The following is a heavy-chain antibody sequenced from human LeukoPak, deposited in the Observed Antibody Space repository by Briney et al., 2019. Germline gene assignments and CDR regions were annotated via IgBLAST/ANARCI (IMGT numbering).Heavy chain of an antibody. CDR3: VIGHSCGGDCYFDY. D-gene: IGHD2-21*02. CDR2: ISAYNGNT. CDR1: GCTFTSYG. J-gene: IGHJ4*02. V-gene: IGHV1-18*01. Sequence: ASVKVSCKASGCTFTSYGISWVRQAPGQGLEWMGWISAYNGNTNYAQKLQGRVTMTTDTSTSTAYMELRSLRSDDTAVYYCVIGHSCGGDCYFDYWGQGTLVTVSS.